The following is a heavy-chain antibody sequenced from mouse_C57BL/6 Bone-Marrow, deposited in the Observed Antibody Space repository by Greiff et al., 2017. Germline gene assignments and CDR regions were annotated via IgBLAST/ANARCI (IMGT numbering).Heavy chain of an antibody. CDR2: IDPSDSYT. V-gene: IGHV1-50*01. CDR1: GYTFTSYW. J-gene: IGHJ4*01. Sequence: QVQLQQPGAELVKPGASVKLSCKASGYTFTSYWMQWVKQRPGQGLEWIGEIDPSDSYTNYNQKFKGKATLTVDTSSSTAYMPLSSLTSEDSAVYYCARSGWSYAMDYWGQGTSVTVSS. D-gene: IGHD2-3*01. CDR3: ARSGWSYAMDY.